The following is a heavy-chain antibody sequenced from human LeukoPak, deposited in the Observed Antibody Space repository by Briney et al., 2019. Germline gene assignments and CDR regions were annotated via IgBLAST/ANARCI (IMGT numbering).Heavy chain of an antibody. CDR3: ASVDYGGNSFFDY. CDR2: INHSGST. Sequence: GSLRLSCAASGFTLSRNWMSWVRQPPGKGLEWIGEINHSGSTNYNPSLKSRVTISVDTSKNQFSLKLSSVTAADTAVYYCASVDYGGNSFFDYWGQGTLVTVSS. V-gene: IGHV4-4*02. J-gene: IGHJ4*02. D-gene: IGHD4-23*01. CDR1: GFTLSRNW.